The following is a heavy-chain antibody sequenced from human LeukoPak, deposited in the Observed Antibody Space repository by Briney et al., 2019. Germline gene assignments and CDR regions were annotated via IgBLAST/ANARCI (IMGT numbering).Heavy chain of an antibody. D-gene: IGHD1-7*01. V-gene: IGHV4-39*01. Sequence: SETLSLTCTVSGGSISSTTYYWGWIRQPPGKGLEWIGSIYYSGSTYYNPSLESRVTISVDTSKNQFSLRLNSVTAADTAVYYCARHYSSWNYSYWGQGTLVTVSS. J-gene: IGHJ4*02. CDR1: GGSISSTTYY. CDR2: IYYSGST. CDR3: ARHYSSWNYSY.